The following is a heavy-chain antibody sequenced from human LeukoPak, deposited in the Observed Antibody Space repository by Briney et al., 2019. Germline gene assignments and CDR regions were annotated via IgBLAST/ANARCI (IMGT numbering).Heavy chain of an antibody. V-gene: IGHV3-23*01. CDR2: ISGSDGST. CDR3: AKKGNYCSGGSCYSDYYYYYMDV. J-gene: IGHJ6*03. CDR1: GFTFSDYY. Sequence: GGSLRLSCAASGFTFSDYYMSWIRQAPGKGLEWVSGISGSDGSTNYADSVKGRFTISRENSKNTLYLQMNSLRAEDTAIYYCAKKGNYCSGGSCYSDYYYYYMDVWGKGTTVTVSS. D-gene: IGHD2-15*01.